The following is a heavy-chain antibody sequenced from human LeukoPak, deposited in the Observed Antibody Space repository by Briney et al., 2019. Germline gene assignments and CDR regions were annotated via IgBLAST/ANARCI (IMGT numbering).Heavy chain of an antibody. CDR3: ARARFLEWLLYGYGMDV. Sequence: GGSLRLSCAASGFTFSSYAMHWVRQAPGKGLEWVAVISYDGSNKYYADSVKGRFTISRDNSKNTLYLQMNSLRAEDTALYYCARARFLEWLLYGYGMDVWGQGTTVTVSS. D-gene: IGHD3-3*01. CDR1: GFTFSSYA. J-gene: IGHJ6*02. CDR2: ISYDGSNK. V-gene: IGHV3-30*04.